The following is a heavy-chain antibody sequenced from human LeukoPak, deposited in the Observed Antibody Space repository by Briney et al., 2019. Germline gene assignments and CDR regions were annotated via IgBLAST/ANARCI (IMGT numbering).Heavy chain of an antibody. D-gene: IGHD2-2*01. CDR1: GGSFSGYY. J-gene: IGHJ4*02. Sequence: SETLSLTCAVCGGSFSGYYWSWIRQPPGKGLEWIGGINHSGSTNYNPSLKSRVTISVDTSKNQFSLKLSSVTAADTAVYYCASRYCSSTSCYLPDYWGQGTLVTVSS. V-gene: IGHV4-34*01. CDR3: ASRYCSSTSCYLPDY. CDR2: INHSGST.